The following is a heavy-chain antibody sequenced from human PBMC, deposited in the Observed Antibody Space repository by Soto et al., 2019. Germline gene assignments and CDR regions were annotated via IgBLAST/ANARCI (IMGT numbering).Heavy chain of an antibody. D-gene: IGHD3-16*02. J-gene: IGHJ3*02. V-gene: IGHV4-34*01. CDR1: GGSFSGYY. Sequence: SETLSLTCAVYGGSFSGYYWSWIRQPPGKGLEWIGEINHSGSTNYNPSLKSRVTISVDTSKNQFSLKLSSVTAADTAVYYCGRGSMITFGGVIANDAFDIWGQGTMVTVS. CDR2: INHSGST. CDR3: GRGSMITFGGVIANDAFDI.